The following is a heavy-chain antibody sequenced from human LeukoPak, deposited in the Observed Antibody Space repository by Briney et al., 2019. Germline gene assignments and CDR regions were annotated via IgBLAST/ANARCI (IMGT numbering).Heavy chain of an antibody. J-gene: IGHJ6*03. CDR1: GFTFSSYS. D-gene: IGHD1-7*01. CDR3: ARGGTGTTYYYYYYMDV. CDR2: ISSSSSYI. V-gene: IGHV3-21*01. Sequence: PGGSLRLSCAASGFTFSSYSMNWVRQAPGKGLEWVSSISSSSSYIYYADSVKGRFTISRDNAKNSLYLQMNSLRSEDTAVYYCARGGTGTTYYYYYYMDVWGKGTTVTVSS.